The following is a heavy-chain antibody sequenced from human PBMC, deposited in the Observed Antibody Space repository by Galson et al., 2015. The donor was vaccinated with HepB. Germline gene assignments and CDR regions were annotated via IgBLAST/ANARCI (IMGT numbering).Heavy chain of an antibody. CDR2: VSSSSTYI. D-gene: IGHD6-13*01. J-gene: IGHJ3*02. CDR3: ARDLSSSWYPKEAFDI. CDR1: GFTFSTHS. V-gene: IGHV3-21*01. Sequence: SLRLSCAASGFTFSTHSMNWVRQAPGKGLEWVSGVSSSSTYIYYADSVKGRFSISRDNARNSLYLQMNSLRAEDTAVYYCARDLSSSWYPKEAFDIWGQGTMVTISS.